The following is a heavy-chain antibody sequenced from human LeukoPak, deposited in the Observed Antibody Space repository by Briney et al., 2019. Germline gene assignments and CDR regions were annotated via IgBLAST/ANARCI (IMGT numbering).Heavy chain of an antibody. V-gene: IGHV4-39*02. CDR3: ARDSGSYGNDY. CDR2: IFYIGCT. Sequence: SETLSLTCTVSGGSISNSGYYWGWVRQPPGKGLEWIGTIFYIGCTFYSPSLKSRVTISIDTSENQFSLKLRSVTAADTAVYYCARDSGSYGNDYWGQGTLVTVSS. D-gene: IGHD1-26*01. J-gene: IGHJ4*02. CDR1: GGSISNSGYY.